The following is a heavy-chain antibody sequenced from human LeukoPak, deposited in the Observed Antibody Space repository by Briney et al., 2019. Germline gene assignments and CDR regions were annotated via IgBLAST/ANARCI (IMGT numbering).Heavy chain of an antibody. D-gene: IGHD2-15*01. J-gene: IGHJ6*02. CDR1: GYTFSRYS. CDR2: ISSSSSTI. Sequence: GGSLRLFCAASGYTFSRYSMNWLRQAPGGGLEWVSYISSSSSTIFYADSVKGRFTISRDNAKNSLYLQMNSLRAEDTAVYYCARDPRGYCSGGSCLPGYGMDVWGQGTTVTVSS. CDR3: ARDPRGYCSGGSCLPGYGMDV. V-gene: IGHV3-48*01.